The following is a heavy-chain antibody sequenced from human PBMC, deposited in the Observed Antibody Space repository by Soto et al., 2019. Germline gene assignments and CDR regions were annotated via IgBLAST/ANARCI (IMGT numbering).Heavy chain of an antibody. Sequence: ASVKVSCKASGYTFTSYDIYWVRQATGQELEWMGWMNPNTGNSGYAQKFQGRVTVTSDTSINTVYMELSSLRSEDTAVYYCARGVRYCSSTSCYKFQDYWGQGTLVTVSS. J-gene: IGHJ4*02. D-gene: IGHD2-2*02. CDR1: GYTFTSYD. CDR2: MNPNTGNS. CDR3: ARGVRYCSSTSCYKFQDY. V-gene: IGHV1-8*01.